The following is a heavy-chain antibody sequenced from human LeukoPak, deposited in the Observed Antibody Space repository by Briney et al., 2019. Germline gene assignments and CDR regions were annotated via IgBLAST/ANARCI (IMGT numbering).Heavy chain of an antibody. CDR3: ARLFRGWYSTSFDY. CDR2: INHSGST. D-gene: IGHD6-19*01. Sequence: PSETLSLTCAVYGGSFSGYYWSWIRQPPGKGLEWIGEINHSGSTNYNPSLKSRVTISVDTSKNQFSLKLSSVTAADTAVYYCARLFRGWYSTSFDYWGQGTLVTVSS. J-gene: IGHJ4*02. V-gene: IGHV4-34*01. CDR1: GGSFSGYY.